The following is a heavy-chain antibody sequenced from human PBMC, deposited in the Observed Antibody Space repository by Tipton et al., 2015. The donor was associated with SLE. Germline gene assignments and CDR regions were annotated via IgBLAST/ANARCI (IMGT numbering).Heavy chain of an antibody. V-gene: IGHV4-59*01. CDR2: IYYSGST. CDR3: ARDSGSHYGGFDY. CDR1: GGSISSYY. D-gene: IGHD1-26*01. Sequence: SLTCTVSGGSISSYYWSWIRQPPGKGLEWIGYIYYSGSTNYNPSLKSRVTISVDTSKNQFSLKLSSVTAADTAVYYCARDSGSHYGGFDYWGQGTLVTVSS. J-gene: IGHJ4*02.